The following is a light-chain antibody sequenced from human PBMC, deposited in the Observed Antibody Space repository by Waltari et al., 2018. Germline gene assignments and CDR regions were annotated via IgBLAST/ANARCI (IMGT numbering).Light chain of an antibody. Sequence: QSALTQPPSASGSPGQSVTISCPGTSSDVGGYNYVSWYQQHPGKAPKLIVFGVSKRPSGVPDRFSGSKSGNTASLTVSGLQAEDEADYYCCSYAFSSNWVFGGGTKLTVL. CDR1: SSDVGGYNY. J-gene: IGLJ3*02. CDR3: CSYAFSSNWV. V-gene: IGLV2-8*01. CDR2: GVS.